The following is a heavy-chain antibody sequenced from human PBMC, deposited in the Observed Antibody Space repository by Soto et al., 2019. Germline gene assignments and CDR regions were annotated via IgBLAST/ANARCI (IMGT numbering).Heavy chain of an antibody. CDR1: GGSISGYY. Sequence: QVQLQESGPGLVKPSETLSLTCTVSGGSISGYYCAWIRHPPGKGLEWIGYMHYSGSVNYNPSLKSRVTISIDTSENQFSLRLSSVTAADTAVYYCARGSSWYDYWGQGTLVTVSS. J-gene: IGHJ4*02. V-gene: IGHV4-59*08. D-gene: IGHD6-13*01. CDR3: ARGSSWYDY. CDR2: MHYSGSV.